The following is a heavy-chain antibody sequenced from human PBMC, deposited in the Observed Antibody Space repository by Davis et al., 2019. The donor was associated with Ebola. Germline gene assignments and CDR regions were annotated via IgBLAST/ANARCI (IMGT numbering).Heavy chain of an antibody. CDR1: GYTFTGYY. D-gene: IGHD3-10*01. CDR3: ARGITMVRSDVWFDY. J-gene: IGHJ4*02. Sequence: ASVKVSCKASGYTFTGYYMHWVRQAPGQRLEWMGWINAGNGNTKYSQKFQGRVTMTTDTSTSTAYMELRSLRSDDTAVYYCARGITMVRSDVWFDYWGQGTLVTVSS. V-gene: IGHV1-3*01. CDR2: INAGNGNT.